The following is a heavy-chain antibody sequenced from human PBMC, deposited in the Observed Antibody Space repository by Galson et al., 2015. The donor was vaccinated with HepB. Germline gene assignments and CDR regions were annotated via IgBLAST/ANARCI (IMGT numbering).Heavy chain of an antibody. D-gene: IGHD6-13*01. CDR1: GFTFNNYV. CDR3: AKADGSNWSRGNYFDQ. CDR2: TSTGGGST. Sequence: SLRLSCAASGFTFNNYVMAWVRQAPGKGLEWVSRTSTGGGSTSYADSVKGRFTISRDNSKSTLYLQLNSLRPDDTAVYYCAKADGSNWSRGNYFDQWGQGTLVIVSS. J-gene: IGHJ4*02. V-gene: IGHV3-23*01.